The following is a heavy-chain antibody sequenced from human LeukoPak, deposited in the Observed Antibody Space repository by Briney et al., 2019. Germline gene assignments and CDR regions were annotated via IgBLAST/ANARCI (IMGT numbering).Heavy chain of an antibody. CDR1: GYAIISGGFS. CDR3: ARSRQASGLFSS. Sequence: NTSQTLSLTCTVSGYAIISGGFSWNWIRQPPGKGLEWIGCVYDRGPAHYNPSLKSRFTISVDRPKNQFFLNVTSLTAADTAVYYCARSRQASGLFSSWGQGTLVVVSS. CDR2: VYDRGPA. D-gene: IGHD3-10*01. J-gene: IGHJ5*02. V-gene: IGHV4-30-2*01.